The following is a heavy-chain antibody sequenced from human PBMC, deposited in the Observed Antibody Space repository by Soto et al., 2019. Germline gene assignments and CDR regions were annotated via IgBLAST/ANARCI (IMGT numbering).Heavy chain of an antibody. CDR3: AREYRSSSGRFDN. CDR1: VGSFSSYA. J-gene: IGHJ4*02. V-gene: IGHV1-69*01. Sequence: QVQLVQSGAEVKKPGSSVKVSCKASVGSFSSYAISWVRQAPGQGLEWMGGIIPIFGTPSYAQKFQGRVTITAEESTSTAYMELSSLRSDDTAVYYCAREYRSSSGRFDNWGQGTLVTVSS. CDR2: IIPIFGTP. D-gene: IGHD6-6*01.